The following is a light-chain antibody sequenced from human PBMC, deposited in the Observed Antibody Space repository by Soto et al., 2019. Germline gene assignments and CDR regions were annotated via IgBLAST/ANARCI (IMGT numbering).Light chain of an antibody. Sequence: DIVMTQSPDSLAVSLGERATVNCKSSQSLLYSSNNMDYLAWYQQKPGQPPQLLIYWASTRESGVPDRFSGSGSGTDFTLTISSLQAEDGAVYYCQQYYNPPYTFGQGTKLEIK. CDR3: QQYYNPPYT. CDR2: WAS. J-gene: IGKJ2*01. V-gene: IGKV4-1*01. CDR1: QSLLYSSNNMDY.